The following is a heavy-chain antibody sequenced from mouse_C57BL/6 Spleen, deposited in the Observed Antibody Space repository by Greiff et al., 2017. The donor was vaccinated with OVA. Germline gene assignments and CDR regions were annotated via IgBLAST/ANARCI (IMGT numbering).Heavy chain of an antibody. CDR3: AGHETGTGFAY. D-gene: IGHD4-1*01. CDR1: GFTFSSYG. J-gene: IGHJ3*01. V-gene: IGHV5-6*01. Sequence: EVKVVESGGDLVKPGGSLKLSCAASGFTFSSYGMSWVRQTPDKRLEWVATISSGGSYTYYPDSVKGRFTISRDNAKNTLYLQMSSLKSEDTAMYYCAGHETGTGFAYWGQGTLVTVSS. CDR2: ISSGGSYT.